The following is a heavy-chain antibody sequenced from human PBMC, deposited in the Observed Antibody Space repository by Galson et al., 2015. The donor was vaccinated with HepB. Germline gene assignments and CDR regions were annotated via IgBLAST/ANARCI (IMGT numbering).Heavy chain of an antibody. CDR2: ISSSSSTI. J-gene: IGHJ6*02. CDR1: GFTFSSYS. V-gene: IGHV3-48*01. D-gene: IGHD2-2*01. Sequence: SLRLSCAASGFTFSSYSMNWVRQAPGKGLEWVSYISSSSSTIYYADSVKGRFTISRDNAKNSLYLQMNGQRAEDTAVYYCARDLYQLLWGSYYGMDVWGQGTTVTVSS. CDR3: ARDLYQLLWGSYYGMDV.